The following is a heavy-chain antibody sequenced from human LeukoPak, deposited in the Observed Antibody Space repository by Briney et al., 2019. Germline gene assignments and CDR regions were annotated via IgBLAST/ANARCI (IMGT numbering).Heavy chain of an antibody. J-gene: IGHJ4*02. V-gene: IGHV1-2*02. CDR3: ASRGASGSYGIDY. Sequence: ASVKVSCKASGYTFTGYYMYWVRQAPGQGLERMGWIDPNSGGTNYAQKFQGRVTMTRDTSISTAYMELSRLTSDDTAVYYCASRGASGSYGIDYWGQGALVTVSS. CDR1: GYTFTGYY. D-gene: IGHD3-10*01. CDR2: IDPNSGGT.